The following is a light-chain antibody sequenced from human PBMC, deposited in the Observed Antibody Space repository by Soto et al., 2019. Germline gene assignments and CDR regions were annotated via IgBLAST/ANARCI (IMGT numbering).Light chain of an antibody. J-gene: IGKJ1*01. CDR3: QQYAGHSWA. CDR2: QAS. CDR1: QNIDSW. V-gene: IGKV1-5*03. Sequence: DIQMTQSPSTLSASVGDRVTITCRASQNIDSWLAWYQHKPGQAPTLLIYQASILQTGVLSRFSGSGSGTEFSLAISSLQPDDFATYYCQQYAGHSWAFGQGTKLETK.